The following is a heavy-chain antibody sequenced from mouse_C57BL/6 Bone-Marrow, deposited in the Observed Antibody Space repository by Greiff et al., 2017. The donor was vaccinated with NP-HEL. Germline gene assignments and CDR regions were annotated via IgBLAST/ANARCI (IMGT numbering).Heavy chain of an antibody. CDR2: ISSGGSYT. Sequence: DVKLVESGGDLVKPGGSLKLSCAASGFTFSSYGMSWVRPTPDKRLEWVATISSGGSYTYYPDSVKGRFTFSRDNAKNTMYLQMSILKTEDTAMYYCARFYDGPDWGQGTTLTVSS. D-gene: IGHD2-3*01. CDR1: GFTFSSYG. J-gene: IGHJ2*01. CDR3: ARFYDGPD. V-gene: IGHV5-6*02.